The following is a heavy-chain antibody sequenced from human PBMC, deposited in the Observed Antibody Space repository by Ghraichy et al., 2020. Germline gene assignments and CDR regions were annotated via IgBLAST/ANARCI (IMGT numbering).Heavy chain of an antibody. V-gene: IGHV4-59*01. J-gene: IGHJ4*02. CDR2: IYYSGGT. CDR1: GSSISGYY. Sequence: SETLSLTCNVSGSSISGYYWSWIRQPPGKGLEWIGYIYYSGGTNYNPSFKSRVTISIDTSKNQFSLKLRSVTAADTAVYYCARDIYYYETAGYPNWGQGTLVTVSS. CDR3: ARDIYYYETAGYPN. D-gene: IGHD3-22*01.